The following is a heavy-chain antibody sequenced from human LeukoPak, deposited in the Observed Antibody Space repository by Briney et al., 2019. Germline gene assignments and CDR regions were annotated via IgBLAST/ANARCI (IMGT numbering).Heavy chain of an antibody. Sequence: GESLKISCKGSGYSFTSYWIGWVRQMPGKGLEWMGIIYPGDSDARYSPSFQGQVTISADKSISTAYLQWSSLKASDTAMYYCARPPSIAADNDAFDIWGQGTMVTVSS. J-gene: IGHJ3*02. CDR1: GYSFTSYW. D-gene: IGHD6-25*01. CDR2: IYPGDSDA. V-gene: IGHV5-51*01. CDR3: ARPPSIAADNDAFDI.